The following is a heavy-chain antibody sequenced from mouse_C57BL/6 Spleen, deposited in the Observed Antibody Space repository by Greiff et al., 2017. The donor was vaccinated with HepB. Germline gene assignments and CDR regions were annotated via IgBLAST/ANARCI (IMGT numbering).Heavy chain of an antibody. CDR3: ARTLLRNFDV. CDR2: IYPGDGDT. J-gene: IGHJ1*03. CDR1: GYAFSSSW. D-gene: IGHD1-2*01. Sequence: VQLQQSGPELVKPGASVKISCKASGYAFSSSWMNWVKQRPGKGLEWIGRIYPGDGDTNYNGKFKGKATLTADKSSSTAYMQRSSLTSEDSAVYFCARTLLRNFDVWGTGTTVTVSS. V-gene: IGHV1-82*01.